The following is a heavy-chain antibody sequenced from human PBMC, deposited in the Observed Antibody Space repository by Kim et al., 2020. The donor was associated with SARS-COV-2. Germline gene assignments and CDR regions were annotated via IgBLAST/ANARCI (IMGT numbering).Heavy chain of an antibody. Sequence: GGSLRLSCAASGFTFSSYDMHWVRQAAGKGLEWVSAIGTAGDTHYADSVKGRFTISRENAKNSLYLQMNSLRAGDTAVYYCARVYCSGASCYYWYYFDY. J-gene: IGHJ4*01. CDR2: IGTAGDT. CDR1: GFTFSSYD. CDR3: ARVYCSGASCYYWYYFDY. D-gene: IGHD2-2*01. V-gene: IGHV3-13*01.